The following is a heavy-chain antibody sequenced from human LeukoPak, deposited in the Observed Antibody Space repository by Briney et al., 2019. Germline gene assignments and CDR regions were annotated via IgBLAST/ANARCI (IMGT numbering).Heavy chain of an antibody. D-gene: IGHD3-10*01. Sequence: GASVKVSCKASGYTFTGYYMHWVRQAPGQGLEWMGWINPNSGGTNYAQKFQGRVTMTRDTSISTAYMELSRLRSDDTAVYYCARAPSGSYYKTHFDYWGRGTLVTVSS. CDR3: ARAPSGSYYKTHFDY. V-gene: IGHV1-2*02. CDR1: GYTFTGYY. CDR2: INPNSGGT. J-gene: IGHJ4*02.